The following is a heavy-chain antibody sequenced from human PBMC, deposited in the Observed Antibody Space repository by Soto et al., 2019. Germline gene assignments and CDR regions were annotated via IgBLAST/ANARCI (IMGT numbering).Heavy chain of an antibody. CDR2: ISGSGGST. V-gene: IGHV3-23*01. CDR1: GFTFSSYA. D-gene: IGHD3-16*01. J-gene: IGHJ4*02. Sequence: EVQLLESGGGLVQPGGSLRLSCAASGFTFSSYAMSWVRQAPGKGLEWVSAISGSGGSTYYAASVKGRFTISRDNSKNTLYLQMTSLRAEDTAVYYWAKDRDGGGNFEYWGQGTLVSVSS. CDR3: AKDRDGGGNFEY.